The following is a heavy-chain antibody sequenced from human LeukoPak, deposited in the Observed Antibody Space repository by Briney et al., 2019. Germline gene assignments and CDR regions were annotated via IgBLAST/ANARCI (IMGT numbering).Heavy chain of an antibody. CDR1: GGSISNYY. CDR2: IYYTGNT. CDR3: ARPRRRGSSGPVAGFDP. D-gene: IGHD6-19*01. J-gene: IGHJ5*02. Sequence: PSETLSLTCTVSGGSISNYYWNWIRQPPGKGLEWIGYIYYTGNTNYNPSLKSRVTISVDTSKNQFSLKLSSVTAADTAVYYCARPRRRGSSGPVAGFDPWGQGTLVTVSS. V-gene: IGHV4-59*01.